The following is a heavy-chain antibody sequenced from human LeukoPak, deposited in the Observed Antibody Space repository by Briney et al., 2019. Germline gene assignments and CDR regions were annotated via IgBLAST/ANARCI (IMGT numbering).Heavy chain of an antibody. J-gene: IGHJ5*02. CDR2: IYRDDTT. CDR3: ARGLYSSSNNWFDP. Sequence: GGSLRLSCAASGFSVTTNYMSWVRQAPGKGLEWVSVIYRDDTTKYADSVKGRFTISRDNAKNSLYLQMKSLRAEDTAVYYCARGLYSSSNNWFDPWGQGTLVTVSS. D-gene: IGHD6-13*01. V-gene: IGHV3-53*01. CDR1: GFSVTTNY.